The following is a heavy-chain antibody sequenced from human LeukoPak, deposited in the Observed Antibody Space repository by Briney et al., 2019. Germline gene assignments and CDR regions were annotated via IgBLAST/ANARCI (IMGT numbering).Heavy chain of an antibody. V-gene: IGHV3-11*04. CDR3: ARDNYGSGSFHAFDI. CDR2: ISSST. D-gene: IGHD3-10*01. Sequence: PGGCLRLSCAASGFTFSDYYMSWIRQAPGKGLEWAAYISSSTFYADSVKGRFTISRDNAKNSLYLQMNSLRAEDTAVYYCARDNYGSGSFHAFDIWGQGTMVTVSS. CDR1: GFTFSDYY. J-gene: IGHJ3*02.